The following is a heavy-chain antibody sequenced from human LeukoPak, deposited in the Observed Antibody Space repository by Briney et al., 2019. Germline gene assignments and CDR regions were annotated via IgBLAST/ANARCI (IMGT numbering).Heavy chain of an antibody. CDR1: GGSISSYY. V-gene: IGHV4-59*01. CDR2: IYYSGST. J-gene: IGHJ4*02. CDR3: ARSTYYYDSSGSLLDY. Sequence: SETLSFTCTVSGGSISSYYWSWIRQPPGKGLEWIGYIYYSGSTNYNPSLKSRVTISVDTSKNQFSLKLSSVTAADTAVYYCARSTYYYDSSGSLLDYWGQGTLVTVSS. D-gene: IGHD3-22*01.